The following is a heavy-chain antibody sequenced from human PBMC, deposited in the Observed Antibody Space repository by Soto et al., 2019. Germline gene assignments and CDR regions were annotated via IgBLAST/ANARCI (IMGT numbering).Heavy chain of an antibody. D-gene: IGHD2-2*01. J-gene: IGHJ6*02. CDR3: ARAMDCISTRCYVGYYYGMDV. Sequence: QVQLVQSGAEVKKPGSSVKVSCKASGGTFSSYAISWVRQAPGQGLEWMGGIIPIFGTANYAQKFQGRVTIPADESTSTAYLELSSLRSEDTAVYYCARAMDCISTRCYVGYYYGMDVWGQGTTVTVSS. V-gene: IGHV1-69*12. CDR1: GGTFSSYA. CDR2: IIPIFGTA.